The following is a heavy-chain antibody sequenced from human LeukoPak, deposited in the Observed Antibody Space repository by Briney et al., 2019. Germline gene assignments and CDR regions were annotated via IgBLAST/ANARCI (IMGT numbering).Heavy chain of an antibody. Sequence: GGSLRLSCAASGFTVSSNYMSWVRQAPGKGLEWVAVIYSGGSTYYADSVKGRFTISRDNSKNTLYLQMNSLRAEDTAVYYCARDTVGALGYFDYWGQGTLVTVSS. CDR1: GFTVSSNY. V-gene: IGHV3-53*01. CDR3: ARDTVGALGYFDY. J-gene: IGHJ4*02. D-gene: IGHD1-26*01. CDR2: IYSGGST.